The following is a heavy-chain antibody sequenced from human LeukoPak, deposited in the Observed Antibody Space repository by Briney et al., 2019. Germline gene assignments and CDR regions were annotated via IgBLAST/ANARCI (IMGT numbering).Heavy chain of an antibody. CDR2: IYYSGST. J-gene: IGHJ3*02. V-gene: IGHV4-39*01. D-gene: IGHD6-13*01. CDR1: GGSISSSSYY. CDR3: AGQDSSSGSDAFDI. Sequence: SETLSLTCTVSGGSISSSSYYWGWIRQPPGKGLEWIGSIYYSGSTYYNPSLKSRVTISVDTSKNQFSLKLSSVTAADTAVYYCAGQDSSSGSDAFDIWGQGTMVTVSS.